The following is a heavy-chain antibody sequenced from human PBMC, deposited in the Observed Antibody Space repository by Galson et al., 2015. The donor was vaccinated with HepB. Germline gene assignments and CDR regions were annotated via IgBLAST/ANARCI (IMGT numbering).Heavy chain of an antibody. CDR3: ARALVVIDRWYFDL. V-gene: IGHV3-21*01. D-gene: IGHD3-22*01. Sequence: SLRLSCAASGFAFSSSSMNWIRQAPGKGLEWISSITNSGTYIHYADSVRGRFTVSRDNAKNSLYLKMNSLRAEDTAVYYCARALVVIDRWYFDLWGRGTLVTVSS. J-gene: IGHJ2*01. CDR1: GFAFSSSS. CDR2: ITNSGTYI.